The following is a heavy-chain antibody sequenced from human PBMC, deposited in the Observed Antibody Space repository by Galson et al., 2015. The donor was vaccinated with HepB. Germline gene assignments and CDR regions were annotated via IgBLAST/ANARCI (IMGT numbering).Heavy chain of an antibody. Sequence: ASGYTFTNYGISWVRQAPGQGLEWLGWVSAYNLNTKYAQNLQGRVTMTTDTSTNTAYMELRSLRSDDTAVYYCARDRHDFWSGYYLDVWGQGTTVTVSS. CDR1: GYTFTNYG. CDR3: ARDRHDFWSGYYLDV. D-gene: IGHD3-3*01. V-gene: IGHV1-18*01. CDR2: VSAYNLNT. J-gene: IGHJ6*02.